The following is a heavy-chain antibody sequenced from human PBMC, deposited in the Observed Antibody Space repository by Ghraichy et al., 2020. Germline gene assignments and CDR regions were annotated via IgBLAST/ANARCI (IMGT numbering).Heavy chain of an antibody. Sequence: SCAVSGGSINSGGYSWSWIRQPPGRGLEWLGYIYYSGSTYLNPSLKSRVTISVDTSKSQFSLKLSSVTAADTAVYYCARVMVRGITISLYHAMDVWGQGTTVTVSS. CDR2: IYYSGST. V-gene: IGHV4-30-4*07. D-gene: IGHD3-10*01. CDR1: GGSINSGGYS. J-gene: IGHJ6*02. CDR3: ARVMVRGITISLYHAMDV.